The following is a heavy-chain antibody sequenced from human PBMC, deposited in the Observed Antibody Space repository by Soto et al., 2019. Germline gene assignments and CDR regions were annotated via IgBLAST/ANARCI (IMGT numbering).Heavy chain of an antibody. CDR1: GFIFSHYA. CDR2: VVYNGDP. V-gene: IGHV3-23*01. Sequence: DVQLLESGGGLAQPGGSLRLSCEASGFIFSHYAMTWVRQAPGKGLEWVSTVVYNGDPYSPDSVKGRFTISIGNTRNTVTLHMTTLRAEDTGVYFCAITRGTTVPSGTRTFDYWSQGTLVTFSS. CDR3: AITRGTTVPSGTRTFDY. J-gene: IGHJ4*02. D-gene: IGHD1-1*01.